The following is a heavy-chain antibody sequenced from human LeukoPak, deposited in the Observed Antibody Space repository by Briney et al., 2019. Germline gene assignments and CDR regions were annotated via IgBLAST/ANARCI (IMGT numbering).Heavy chain of an antibody. J-gene: IGHJ3*01. V-gene: IGHV1-2*02. CDR1: GYTFDENY. CDR2: INPKSGAT. CDR3: ARAGDDNTGHYDSFHF. D-gene: IGHD3-22*01. Sequence: GASVKVSCRASGYTFDENYIHWVRQAPGQGPEWMGWINPKSGATDSAQKFQGRLTMTRDTSIATASMDLSGLRLDDTGIYYCARAGDDNTGHYDSFHFWGQGTMVTVCS.